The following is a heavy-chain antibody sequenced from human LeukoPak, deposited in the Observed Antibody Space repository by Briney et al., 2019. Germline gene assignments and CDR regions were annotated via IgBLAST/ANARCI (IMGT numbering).Heavy chain of an antibody. Sequence: GGSLRLSCAASGFSFRNYAMSWVRQAPGKGLEWVASMKKDGSEKFYVDSVRGHFTISRDNAKNSLYLQMNSLRAEDTAVYYCARDRAYSYRLAPYYFDYWGQGTLVTVSS. V-gene: IGHV3-7*01. CDR3: ARDRAYSYRLAPYYFDY. J-gene: IGHJ4*02. CDR1: GFSFRNYA. CDR2: MKKDGSEK. D-gene: IGHD3-16*02.